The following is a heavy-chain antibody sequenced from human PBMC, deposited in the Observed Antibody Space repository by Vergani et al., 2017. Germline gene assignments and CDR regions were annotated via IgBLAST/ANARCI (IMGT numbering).Heavy chain of an antibody. CDR2: IYYSGST. J-gene: IGHJ4*02. D-gene: IGHD5-18*01. V-gene: IGHV4-30-4*01. CDR3: ARASSYSYGYGYYFDY. Sequence: QVQLQESGPGLVKPSQTLSLTCTVSGGSISSGDYYWSWIRQPPGKGLEWIGYIYYSGSTYYNPSLKGRVTISVDTSKNQFSLKLSSVTAADTAVYYCARASSYSYGYGYYFDYWGQGTLVTVSS. CDR1: GGSISSGDYY.